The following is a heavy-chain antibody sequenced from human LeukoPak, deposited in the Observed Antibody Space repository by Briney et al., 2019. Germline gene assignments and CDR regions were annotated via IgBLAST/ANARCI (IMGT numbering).Heavy chain of an antibody. V-gene: IGHV3-23*01. J-gene: IGHJ2*01. Sequence: GGSLRLSCAASGFTFSSYAMSWVRKAPGKGLEWVSAISGSGDDTYYADSVKGRFTISRDNSKNTLYLQMNSLRAEDTAVYYCAKRSPWYFDLWGRGTLVTVSS. CDR1: GFTFSSYA. CDR3: AKRSPWYFDL. CDR2: ISGSGDDT.